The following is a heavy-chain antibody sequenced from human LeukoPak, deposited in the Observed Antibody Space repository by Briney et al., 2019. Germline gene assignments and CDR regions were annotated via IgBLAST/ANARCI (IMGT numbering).Heavy chain of an antibody. D-gene: IGHD5-18*01. CDR3: AKDRAWTQSWF. Sequence: GGSLRLSCAASGFTFDDYGMSWVRQAPGKGLEWVSGITGSGVTTYYADSVKGRFTISRDNSKNTVYLQMDSLRAEDTAIYYCAKDRAWTQSWFWGQGTLVTVSS. V-gene: IGHV3-23*01. CDR1: GFTFDDYG. J-gene: IGHJ4*02. CDR2: ITGSGVTT.